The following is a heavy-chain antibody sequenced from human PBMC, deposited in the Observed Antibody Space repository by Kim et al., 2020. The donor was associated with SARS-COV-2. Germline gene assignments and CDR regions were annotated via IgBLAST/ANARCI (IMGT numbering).Heavy chain of an antibody. CDR3: ATSIAAAGPFDS. J-gene: IGHJ4*02. Sequence: YYKPALNSRVTISVGTCKNPYSLKLSSVTAADTAVYYCATSIAAAGPFDSWGQGTLVTVSS. D-gene: IGHD6-13*01. V-gene: IGHV4-31*02.